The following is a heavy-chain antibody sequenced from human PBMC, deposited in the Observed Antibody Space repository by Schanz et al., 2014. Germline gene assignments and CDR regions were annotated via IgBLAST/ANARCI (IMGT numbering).Heavy chain of an antibody. CDR2: MNPNSGNT. Sequence: QVHLVQSGAEVKKPGASVKVSCKASGYNITSNDVTWVRQATGQGLEWMGWMNPNSGNTGYAQKFQGRVTMTRNTSISTAYMELSSLRSEDTAVYYCARDQSPYTNSSDVRYFDYWGQGSLVIVSS. CDR1: GYNITSND. CDR3: ARDQSPYTNSSDVRYFDY. V-gene: IGHV1-8*01. J-gene: IGHJ4*02. D-gene: IGHD6-6*01.